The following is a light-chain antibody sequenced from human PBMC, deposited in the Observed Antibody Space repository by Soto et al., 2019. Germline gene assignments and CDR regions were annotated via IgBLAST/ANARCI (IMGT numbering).Light chain of an antibody. CDR2: GAS. CDR1: QSISDN. V-gene: IGKV3-15*01. J-gene: IGKJ4*01. Sequence: DIVMTQSPAILSVSLGERATLSCLASQSISDNLAWYQQRSGQAPRLLIYGASTRATGVPARFSGSGSGTEFTLTVSSLQSDDFAIYYCQQYKRWPPRTFGGGTKVE. CDR3: QQYKRWPPRT.